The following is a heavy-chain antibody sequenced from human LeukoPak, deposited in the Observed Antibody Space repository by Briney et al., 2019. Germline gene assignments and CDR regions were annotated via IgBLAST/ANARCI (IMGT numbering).Heavy chain of an antibody. D-gene: IGHD1-14*01. CDR2: IYYSGST. J-gene: IGHJ4*02. V-gene: IGHV4-39*07. Sequence: SETLSLTCTVSGGSISSSSYYWGWIRQPPGQGLEWIGSIYYSGSTYYNPSLKSRVTISVDTSKNQFSLKLSSVTAADTAVYYCARVADEITYYFDYWGQGTLVTVSS. CDR1: GGSISSSSYY. CDR3: ARVADEITYYFDY.